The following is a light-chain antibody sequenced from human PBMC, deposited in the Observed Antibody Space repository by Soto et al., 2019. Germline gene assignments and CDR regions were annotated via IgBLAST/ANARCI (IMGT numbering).Light chain of an antibody. V-gene: IGLV2-11*01. Sequence: QSVLTQPRSVSGSPGQSVTISSAGTSSEVGGKKSFSWNQKHPGKAPKIIIYDVTKRPSGVPVCFSGSKSGNTASLTISGLQAEDEADYYCCSYAGSYSPYVFGTGTKVTVL. J-gene: IGLJ1*01. CDR2: DVT. CDR3: CSYAGSYSPYV. CDR1: SSEVGGKKS.